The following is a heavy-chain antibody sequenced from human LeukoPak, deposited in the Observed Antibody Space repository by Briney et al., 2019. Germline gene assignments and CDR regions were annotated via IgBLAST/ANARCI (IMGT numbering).Heavy chain of an antibody. V-gene: IGHV4-59*08. CDR3: ARAVVEQQAYYFDY. D-gene: IGHD6-13*01. CDR1: GGSISSYY. J-gene: IGHJ4*02. Sequence: SETLSLTCTVSGGSISSYYWSWIRQPPGKGLEWIGYIYYSGSTNYNPSLKSRVTISVDTSKNQFSLKLSSVTAADPAVYYCARAVVEQQAYYFDYWGQGTLVTVSS. CDR2: IYYSGST.